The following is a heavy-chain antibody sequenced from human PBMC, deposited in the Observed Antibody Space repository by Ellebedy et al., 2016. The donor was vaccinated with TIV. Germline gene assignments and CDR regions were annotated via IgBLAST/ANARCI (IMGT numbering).Heavy chain of an antibody. CDR1: VYTFPSYD. CDR3: VSERETAGTVYFQY. J-gene: IGHJ1*01. CDR2: MVPNSGNT. D-gene: IGHD6-13*01. V-gene: IGHV1-8*01. Sequence: ASVKVSXXASVYTFPSYDINWVRQATGQGLEWMGWMVPNSGNTGYAQKFQGRVTLTTDTPTTTAYMELRSLRSDDTAVYYCVSERETAGTVYFQYWGQGTLVTVSS.